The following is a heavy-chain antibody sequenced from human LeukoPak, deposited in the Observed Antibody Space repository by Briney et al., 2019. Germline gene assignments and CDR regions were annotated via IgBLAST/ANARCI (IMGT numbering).Heavy chain of an antibody. D-gene: IGHD3-22*01. CDR3: ARLSGYYDSTLYYYYYGMDV. V-gene: IGHV4-39*07. Sequence: PSETLSLTCTVPGGSISSGGYYWSWIRQPPGKGLEWIGEINHSGSTNYNPSLKSRVTISVDTSKNQFSLKLSSVTAADTAVYYCARLSGYYDSTLYYYYYGMDVWGQGTTVTVSS. CDR1: GGSISSGGYY. J-gene: IGHJ6*02. CDR2: INHSGST.